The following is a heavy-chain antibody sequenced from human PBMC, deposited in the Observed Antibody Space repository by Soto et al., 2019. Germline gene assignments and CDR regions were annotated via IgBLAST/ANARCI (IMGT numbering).Heavy chain of an antibody. CDR3: ARELYNSFDY. CDR1: GFTFSSYS. D-gene: IGHD3-16*02. Sequence: PGGSLRLSCAASGFTFSSYSMNWVRQAPGKGLEWVSYISSSSSYISYADSVKGRFTISRDNAKNSLYLQMNSLRAEDTAVYYCARELYNSFDYWGQGT. V-gene: IGHV3-21*01. CDR2: ISSSSSYI. J-gene: IGHJ4*02.